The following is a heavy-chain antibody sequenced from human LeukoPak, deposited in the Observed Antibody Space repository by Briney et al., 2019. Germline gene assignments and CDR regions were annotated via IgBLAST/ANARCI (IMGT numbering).Heavy chain of an antibody. D-gene: IGHD6-19*01. CDR2: IKQDGSEK. CDR3: ARDHRYTSGWYGNIFDY. CDR1: GFTFSSYW. V-gene: IGHV3-7*01. Sequence: GRSLRLSCAASGFTFSSYWMTWVRQAPGKGLEWVTNIKQDGSEKYYVDSVKGRFTISRDNAKNSLYLQMNSLRAEDTAVYYCARDHRYTSGWYGNIFDYWGQGTLVTVSS. J-gene: IGHJ4*02.